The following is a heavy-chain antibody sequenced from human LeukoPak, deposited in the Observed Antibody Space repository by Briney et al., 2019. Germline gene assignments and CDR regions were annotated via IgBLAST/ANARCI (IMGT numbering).Heavy chain of an antibody. Sequence: PSETLSLTCAVYGGSFSGYYWSWIRQPPGKGLGWIGEINHSGSTDYNPSLKSRVTISVDTSKNQFSLKLSSVTAADTAVYYCARILYSYGPYPFDPWGQGTLVTVSS. J-gene: IGHJ5*02. CDR2: INHSGST. D-gene: IGHD5-18*01. V-gene: IGHV4-34*01. CDR3: ARILYSYGPYPFDP. CDR1: GGSFSGYY.